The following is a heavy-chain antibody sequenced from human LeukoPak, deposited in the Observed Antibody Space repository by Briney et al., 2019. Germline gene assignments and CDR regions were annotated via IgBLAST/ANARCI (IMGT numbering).Heavy chain of an antibody. CDR1: GFTFDDYG. Sequence: PGGSLRLSCAAPGFTFDDYGMSWVRQAPGKGLEWVSGINWNGGSTGYADSVKGRFTISRDNAKNSLYLQMNSLRAEDTALYHCASVGREAATYYYYMDVWGKGTTVTASS. J-gene: IGHJ6*03. CDR3: ASVGREAATYYYYMDV. CDR2: INWNGGST. V-gene: IGHV3-20*01. D-gene: IGHD6-25*01.